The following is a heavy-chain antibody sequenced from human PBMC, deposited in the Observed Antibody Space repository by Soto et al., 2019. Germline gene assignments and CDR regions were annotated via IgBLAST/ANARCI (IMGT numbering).Heavy chain of an antibody. CDR2: IKQDGNEK. CDR3: ARVYYYDSSGYSY. CDR1: GFTFSDYW. V-gene: IGHV3-7*01. J-gene: IGHJ4*02. Sequence: PGGSLRLSCAVSGFTFSDYWMSWVRQAPGKGLEWLANIKQDGNEKYYVDSVKGRFTISRDNAKNSLYLQMNSLRDEDTAVYYCARVYYYDSSGYSYWGQGTLVTVSS. D-gene: IGHD3-22*01.